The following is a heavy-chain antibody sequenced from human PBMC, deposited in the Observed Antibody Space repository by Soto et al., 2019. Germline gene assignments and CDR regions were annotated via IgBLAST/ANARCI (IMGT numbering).Heavy chain of an antibody. J-gene: IGHJ4*02. V-gene: IGHV3-21*01. CDR2: ITVGSSHI. CDR3: SRSPEVGVRGAY. Sequence: AGGSLRLSCTGSGFPFSAYNINWVRQAPGKGLEWVSSITVGSSHIYQPNSVKGRFTISRDDAKNSVYLQIDSLRDEDTALYYCSRSPEVGVRGAYWGQGTLVTVSS. CDR1: GFPFSAYN. D-gene: IGHD3-16*01.